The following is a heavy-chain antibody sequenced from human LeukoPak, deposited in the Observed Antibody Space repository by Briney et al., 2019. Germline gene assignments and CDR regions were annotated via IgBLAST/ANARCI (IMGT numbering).Heavy chain of an antibody. CDR2: INAGNGNT. CDR3: ARVRGGSGSSWFDY. CDR1: GYTFTSYA. J-gene: IGHJ4*02. Sequence: TSVKLSCKASGYTFTSYAMHWVRHAPGQRLEWMGWINAGNGNTKYSQKFQGRVTITRDTSASTAYMELSSLRSEDTAVYYCARVRGGSGSSWFDYWGQGTLVTVSS. V-gene: IGHV1-3*01. D-gene: IGHD3-10*01.